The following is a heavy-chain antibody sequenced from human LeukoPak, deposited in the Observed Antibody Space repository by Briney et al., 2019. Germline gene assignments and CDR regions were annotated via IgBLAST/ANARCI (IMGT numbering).Heavy chain of an antibody. CDR1: GFTFNNYA. D-gene: IGHD3-3*01. CDR2: IGPSGATT. J-gene: IGHJ5*02. CDR3: AKGGIKRFGMVPDWFDP. Sequence: GGSLRPSCAASGFTFNNYAMTWVRQAPGKGLEWVSSIGPSGATTFYADSVKGRFTISRDIPKNTLYLQMNSLRAEDTATYFCAKGGIKRFGMVPDWFDPWGQGTLVTVYS. V-gene: IGHV3-23*01.